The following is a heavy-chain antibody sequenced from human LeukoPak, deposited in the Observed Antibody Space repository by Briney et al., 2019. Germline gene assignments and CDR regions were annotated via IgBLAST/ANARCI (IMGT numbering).Heavy chain of an antibody. CDR3: AREGTTNWFDP. D-gene: IGHD1-14*01. CDR1: GGSISSYY. CDR2: IYYSGST. Sequence: PSETPSLTCTVSGGSISSYYWSWIRQPPGKGLEWIGYIYYSGSTNYNPSLKSRVTISIDTSKNQFSLKLSSVTAADTAVYYCAREGTTNWFDPWGQGTLVTVSS. V-gene: IGHV4-59*01. J-gene: IGHJ5*02.